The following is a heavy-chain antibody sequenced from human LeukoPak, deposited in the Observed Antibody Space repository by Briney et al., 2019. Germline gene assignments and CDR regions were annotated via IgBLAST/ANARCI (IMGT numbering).Heavy chain of an antibody. D-gene: IGHD3-10*01. CDR3: ARGLKARYYYGSGSYASGRYYFDY. J-gene: IGHJ4*02. CDR1: GFPFSSYS. V-gene: IGHV3-21*01. Sequence: KTGGSLRLSCAASGFPFSSYSMNWVRQAPGKGLEWVSSISSSSSYIYYADSVKGRFTISRDNAKNSLYLQMNSLRAEDTAVYYCARGLKARYYYGSGSYASGRYYFDYWGQGTLVTVSS. CDR2: ISSSSSYI.